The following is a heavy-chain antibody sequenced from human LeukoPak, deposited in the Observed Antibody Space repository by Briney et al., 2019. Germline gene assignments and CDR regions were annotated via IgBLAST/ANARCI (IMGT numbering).Heavy chain of an antibody. CDR2: LYPGDSET. CDR3: ARLSGRDFDF. V-gene: IGHV5-51*01. D-gene: IGHD1-26*01. Sequence: GEALKIACKMGGYHFSTFWIGWVRRMSGEGMGFMGILYPGDSETRYSPCFQGQVTMSADKSISTAYLQWSSLRASDSAMYYCARLSGRDFDFWGRGTLVTVAS. J-gene: IGHJ4*02. CDR1: GYHFSTFW.